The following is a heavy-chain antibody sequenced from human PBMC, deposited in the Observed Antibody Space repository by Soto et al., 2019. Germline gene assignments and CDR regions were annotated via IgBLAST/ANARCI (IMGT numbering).Heavy chain of an antibody. V-gene: IGHV4-34*01. Sequence: SEPLSLTCAVYGGSFSGYYWSWIRQPPGKGLEWIGEINHSGSTNYNPSLKSRVTISVDTSKNQFSLKLSSVTAADTAVYYCARGISPRVRPLLWSYYYYYMDVWGKGTTVTVSS. CDR2: INHSGST. J-gene: IGHJ6*03. CDR3: ARGISPRVRPLLWSYYYYYMDV. CDR1: GGSFSGYY. D-gene: IGHD3-10*01.